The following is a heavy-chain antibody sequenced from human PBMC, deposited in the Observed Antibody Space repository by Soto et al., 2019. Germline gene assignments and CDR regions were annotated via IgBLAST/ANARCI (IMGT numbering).Heavy chain of an antibody. J-gene: IGHJ5*02. Sequence: SETLSLTCAVYGGSFSGYYWSWIRQPPGKGLEWIGEINHSGSTNYNPSLKSRVTISVDTSKNQFSLKLSSVTAADTAVYYCAITGRGGYCSGGSCYSGSTSWFDPWGQGTLVTVSS. CDR3: AITGRGGYCSGGSCYSGSTSWFDP. D-gene: IGHD2-15*01. CDR2: INHSGST. CDR1: GGSFSGYY. V-gene: IGHV4-34*01.